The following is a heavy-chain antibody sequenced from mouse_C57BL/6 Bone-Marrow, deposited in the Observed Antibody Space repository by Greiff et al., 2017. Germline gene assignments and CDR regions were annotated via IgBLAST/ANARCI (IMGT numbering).Heavy chain of an antibody. CDR1: GYTFTSYW. Sequence: QVQLQQPGAELVKPGASVKMSCKASGYTFTSYWITWVKQRPGQGLEWIGDIYPGSGSTNYNEKFKSKATLTVDTSSSTAYMQLSSLTSENSAVYYCARRGVYYGNYSWFAYWGQGTLVTVSA. CDR2: IYPGSGST. V-gene: IGHV1-55*01. D-gene: IGHD2-1*01. CDR3: ARRGVYYGNYSWFAY. J-gene: IGHJ3*01.